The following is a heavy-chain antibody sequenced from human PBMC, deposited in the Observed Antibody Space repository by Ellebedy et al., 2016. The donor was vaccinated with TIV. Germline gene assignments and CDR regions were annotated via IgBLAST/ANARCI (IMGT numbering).Heavy chain of an antibody. Sequence: GGSLRLSCAASGFTFNNSGMNWVRQAPGKGLEWVAFIRFDGNNSYYADSVKGRFTISRDNAKNSLYLQMNSLRDEDTAVYYCATVMVRGVKGYYYGMDVWGQGTTVTVSS. CDR1: GFTFNNSG. J-gene: IGHJ6*02. V-gene: IGHV3-30*02. D-gene: IGHD3-10*01. CDR3: ATVMVRGVKGYYYGMDV. CDR2: IRFDGNNS.